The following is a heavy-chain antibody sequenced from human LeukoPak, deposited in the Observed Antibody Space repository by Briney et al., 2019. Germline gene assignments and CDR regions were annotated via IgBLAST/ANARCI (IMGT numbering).Heavy chain of an antibody. V-gene: IGHV1-69*01. CDR3: ARGYSSGFDSCDY. CDR2: IIPIFGTA. Sequence: GSSVQVSCKASGGTFSSYAISWVRQAPGQGLEWMGGIIPIFGTANYAQKFQGRVTITADESTSTAYMELSSLRSEDTAVYYCARGYSSGFDSCDYWGQGTLVTVSS. D-gene: IGHD6-19*01. J-gene: IGHJ4*02. CDR1: GGTFSSYA.